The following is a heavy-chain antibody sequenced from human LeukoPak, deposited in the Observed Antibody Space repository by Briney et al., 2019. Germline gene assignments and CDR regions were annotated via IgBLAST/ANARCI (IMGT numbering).Heavy chain of an antibody. CDR3: AKDWDVASAGYYFDY. CDR1: RFIFSTYA. Sequence: GGSLRLSCAASRFIFSTYAMSWVRQVPGKGLEWVSAISGSGGTTYYADSVKGRFTISRDSSKNTVYLQMNSLRAEDTAVYYCAKDWDVASAGYYFDYWGQGTLVTVSS. D-gene: IGHD6-13*01. V-gene: IGHV3-23*01. CDR2: ISGSGGTT. J-gene: IGHJ4*02.